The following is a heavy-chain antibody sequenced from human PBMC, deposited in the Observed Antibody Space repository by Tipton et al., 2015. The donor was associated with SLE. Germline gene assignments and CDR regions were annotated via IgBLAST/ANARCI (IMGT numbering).Heavy chain of an antibody. CDR3: ASRTAVAAPGEDY. CDR2: ISRRSSYK. Sequence: GSLRLSCVVSGFTFSTYSMNWVRQAPGKGLEWVSSISRRSSYKYYADSVKGRFTISRDNAKNSLYLQMNSLRAEDTAVYYCASRTAVAAPGEDYWGQGTLVTVSS. CDR1: GFTFSTYS. V-gene: IGHV3-21*04. D-gene: IGHD6-19*01. J-gene: IGHJ4*02.